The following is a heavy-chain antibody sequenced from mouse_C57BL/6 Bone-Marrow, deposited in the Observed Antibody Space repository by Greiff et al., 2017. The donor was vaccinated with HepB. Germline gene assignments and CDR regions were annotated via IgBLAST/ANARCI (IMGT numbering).Heavy chain of an antibody. CDR1: GYTFTSYW. V-gene: IGHV1-55*01. D-gene: IGHD1-1*02. CDR3: ASDYGGFLDY. J-gene: IGHJ4*01. CDR2: IYPGSGST. Sequence: QVHVKQPGAELVKPGASVKMSCKASGYTFTSYWITWVKQRPGQGLEWIGDIYPGSGSTNYNEKFKSKATLTVDTSSSTAYMQLSSLTSEDSAVYYCASDYGGFLDYWGQGTSVTVSS.